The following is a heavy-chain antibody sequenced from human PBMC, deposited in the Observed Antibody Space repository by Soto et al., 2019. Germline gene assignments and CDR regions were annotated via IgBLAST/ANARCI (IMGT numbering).Heavy chain of an antibody. D-gene: IGHD1-26*01. J-gene: IGHJ4*02. CDR2: ITDSGGDT. Sequence: GGSLRLSCAASGFTFSSYAMTWVRQAPGKGLEGVSSITDSGGDTYYADSVKGRLTISRDNSKNTLYLQMNSLRAEDTAVYFCAKPYAVGSSGSTYFDYWGQGALVTVSS. CDR3: AKPYAVGSSGSTYFDY. CDR1: GFTFSSYA. V-gene: IGHV3-23*01.